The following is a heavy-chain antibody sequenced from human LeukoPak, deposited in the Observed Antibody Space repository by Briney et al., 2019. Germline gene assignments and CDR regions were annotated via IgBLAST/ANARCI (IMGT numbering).Heavy chain of an antibody. CDR1: GFIFNNYA. V-gene: IGHV3-23*01. D-gene: IGHD6-19*01. CDR3: AQPPRIAVAGYYYGMDV. CDR2: ISWNSGST. Sequence: GGSLRLSCAGSGFIFNNYAMHWVRQPPGKGLEWVSGISWNSGSTYYADSVKGRFTISRDNSKNTLYLQMNSLRAEDTAVYYCAQPPRIAVAGYYYGMDVWGQGTTVTVSS. J-gene: IGHJ6*02.